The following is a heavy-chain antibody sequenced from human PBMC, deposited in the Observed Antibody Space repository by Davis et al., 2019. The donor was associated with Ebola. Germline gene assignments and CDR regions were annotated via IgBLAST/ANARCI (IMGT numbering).Heavy chain of an antibody. V-gene: IGHV3-33*06. D-gene: IGHD3-22*01. J-gene: IGHJ4*02. Sequence: GGSLRLSCAASGFNFRSYGMHWVRQAPDKGLEWVAVIWYDGSNKYYADSVKGRFTISRDNSKNTLYLQMNSLRAEDTAVYYCAKGLTTGPFDYWGQGTLVTVSS. CDR2: IWYDGSNK. CDR3: AKGLTTGPFDY. CDR1: GFNFRSYG.